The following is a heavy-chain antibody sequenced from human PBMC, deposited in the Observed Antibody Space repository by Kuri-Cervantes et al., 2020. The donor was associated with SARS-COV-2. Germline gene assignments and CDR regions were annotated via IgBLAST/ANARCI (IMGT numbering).Heavy chain of an antibody. Sequence: SETLSLTCVVSGDSISSSGYYWNWIRQHPGKGLEWIGYVYYSGDTYYNPSLKSRVSISAQTSQNQFSLRLTSVTAADTVVYYCASRDADNISSDAFDIWGQGTMVTDSS. CDR1: GDSISSSGYY. CDR3: ASRDADNISSDAFDI. CDR2: VYYSGDT. V-gene: IGHV4-31*11. D-gene: IGHD1-1*01. J-gene: IGHJ3*02.